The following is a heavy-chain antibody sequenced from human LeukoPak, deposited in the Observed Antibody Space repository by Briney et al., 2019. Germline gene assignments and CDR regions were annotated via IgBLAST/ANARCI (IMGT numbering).Heavy chain of an antibody. V-gene: IGHV4-30-2*01. CDR3: ARNHGSSWYWGY. CDR1: GGSISSGSYY. J-gene: IGHJ4*02. D-gene: IGHD6-13*01. Sequence: PSETLSLTCTVSGGSISSGSYYWSWIRQPPGKGLEWIGYIYHSGSTYYNPSLKSRVTISVDRSQNQFSLKLSSVTAADTAVYYCARNHGSSWYWGYWGQGTLVTVSS. CDR2: IYHSGST.